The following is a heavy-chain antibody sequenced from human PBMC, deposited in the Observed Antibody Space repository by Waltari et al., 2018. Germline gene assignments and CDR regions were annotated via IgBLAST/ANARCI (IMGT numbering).Heavy chain of an antibody. D-gene: IGHD3-9*01. CDR2: ISYDGSNK. CDR1: GFTFSSYA. CDR3: ARAGGGYFDWSLIAQYYFDY. Sequence: QVQLVESGGGVVQPGRSLRLSCAASGFTFSSYAMHWVRQAPGKGLEWVAVISYDGSNKYYADSVKGRFTISRDNSKNTLYLQMNSLRAEDTAVYYCARAGGGYFDWSLIAQYYFDYWGQGTLVTVSS. V-gene: IGHV3-30-3*01. J-gene: IGHJ4*02.